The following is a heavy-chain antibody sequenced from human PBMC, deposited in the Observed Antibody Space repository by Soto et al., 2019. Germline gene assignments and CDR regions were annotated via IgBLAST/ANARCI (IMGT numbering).Heavy chain of an antibody. Sequence: SETLSLTCTVSGGSISSGGYYWSWIRQHPGKGLEWIGYIYYSGSTYYNPSLKSRVTISVDTSKNQFSLKLSSVTAADTAEYYCARGYCSGGSCYSKGFYYYGMDVWGQGTTVTVSS. V-gene: IGHV4-31*03. J-gene: IGHJ6*02. D-gene: IGHD2-15*01. CDR1: GGSISSGGYY. CDR3: ARGYCSGGSCYSKGFYYYGMDV. CDR2: IYYSGST.